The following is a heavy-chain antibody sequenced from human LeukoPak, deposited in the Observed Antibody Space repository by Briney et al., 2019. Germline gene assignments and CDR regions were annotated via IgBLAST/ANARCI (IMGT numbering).Heavy chain of an antibody. J-gene: IGHJ6*03. CDR3: ARDATTAVGWVYMDV. CDR2: ISGSGVMT. CDR1: GFTFSDYA. D-gene: IGHD6-13*01. V-gene: IGHV3-23*01. Sequence: GGSLRLSCAASGFTFSDYAMTWVRQAPGKGLEWVATISGSGVMTYYADSVKGRFTVSGDNSMNTVYLQMSSLTAEDTGLYYCARDATTAVGWVYMDVWGKGTTVTISS.